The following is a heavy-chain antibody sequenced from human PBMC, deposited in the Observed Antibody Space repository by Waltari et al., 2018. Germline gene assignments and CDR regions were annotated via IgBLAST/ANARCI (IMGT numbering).Heavy chain of an antibody. CDR2: IKSQNDGAIT. Sequence: EVQMVESGGGSMKPGDPLRLSCVASGSPFTPAWLTWVRQAPGKGLEWLGRIKSQNDGAITDFAASVRGRFSISRDDSQNMVFLQMNNLRTEDTAVYYCTTLDAPWGGWGHGTLVTVSS. CDR3: TTLDAPWGG. CDR1: GSPFTPAW. J-gene: IGHJ4*01. D-gene: IGHD7-27*01. V-gene: IGHV3-15*01.